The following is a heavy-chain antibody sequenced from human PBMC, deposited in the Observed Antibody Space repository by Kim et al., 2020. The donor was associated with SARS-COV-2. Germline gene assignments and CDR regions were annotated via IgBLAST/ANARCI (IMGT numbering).Heavy chain of an antibody. CDR1: GYTFTSYA. J-gene: IGHJ4*02. V-gene: IGHV7-4-1*02. CDR2: INTNTGNP. Sequence: ASVKVSCKASGYTFTSYAMNWVRQAPGQGLEWMGWINTNTGNPTYAQGFTGRFVFSLDTSVSTAYLQISSLKAEDTAVYYCAREGVEGSSWPSHFDYWGQGTLVTVSS. CDR3: AREGVEGSSWPSHFDY. D-gene: IGHD6-13*01.